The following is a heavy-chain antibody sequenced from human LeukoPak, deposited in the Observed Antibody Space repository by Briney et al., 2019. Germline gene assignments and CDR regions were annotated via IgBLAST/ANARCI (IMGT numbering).Heavy chain of an antibody. D-gene: IGHD6-19*01. CDR3: ARRKGSGRLINWFDP. Sequence: PSETLSLTCTVSGGSISSSSYYWDWIRQPPGKGLEWIGSIYYSGSTYSNPSLRSRVTISVDTSKNQFSLKLSSVTAADTAVYYCARRKGSGRLINWFDPWGQGTLVTVSS. V-gene: IGHV4-39*01. J-gene: IGHJ5*02. CDR1: GGSISSSSYY. CDR2: IYYSGST.